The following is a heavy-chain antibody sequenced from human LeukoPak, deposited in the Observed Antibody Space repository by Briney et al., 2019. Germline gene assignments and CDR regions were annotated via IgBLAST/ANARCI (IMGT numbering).Heavy chain of an antibody. J-gene: IGHJ5*02. D-gene: IGHD7-27*01. CDR1: GGSVSSSSHY. CDR2: ISRSGDST. Sequence: ETLSLTCAVSGGSVSSSSHYWGWIRQPPGKGLEWVSVISRSGDSTSYADSVKGRFTISRDNSKKTLYLQMHSVRVEDTAIYYCAKDQNWEGASWGQGTLVTVSS. CDR3: AKDQNWEGAS. V-gene: IGHV3-23*01.